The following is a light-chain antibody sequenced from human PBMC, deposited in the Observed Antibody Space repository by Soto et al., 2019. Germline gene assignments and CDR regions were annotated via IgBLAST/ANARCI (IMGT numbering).Light chain of an antibody. CDR1: SSNIGSNT. CDR2: SDN. Sequence: QSVLTQPPSASGTPGQRVTISCSGSSSNIGSNTVNWYQQLPGTAPKLLIYSDNQRPSGVPDRFSGSKSGTSASLAIIGLQSEDEADYYCATLDASLNGRDVLFGGGTKLTVL. J-gene: IGLJ2*01. V-gene: IGLV1-44*01. CDR3: ATLDASLNGRDVL.